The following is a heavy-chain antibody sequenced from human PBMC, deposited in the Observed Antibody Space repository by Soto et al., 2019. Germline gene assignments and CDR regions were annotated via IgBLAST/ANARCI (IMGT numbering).Heavy chain of an antibody. CDR1: GVTFKDYG. CDR3: AKRPYNSDWYFDL. Sequence: PGGSLRLSCGAPGVTFKDYGMHWVRQAPGKGLEWVAVISYDGKQTYYADSVKGRFTISKDNSKNTLYLQMNSLRAEDTAVYYCAKRPYNSDWYFDLWGRGTLVTVSS. D-gene: IGHD3-22*01. V-gene: IGHV3-30*18. J-gene: IGHJ2*01. CDR2: ISYDGKQT.